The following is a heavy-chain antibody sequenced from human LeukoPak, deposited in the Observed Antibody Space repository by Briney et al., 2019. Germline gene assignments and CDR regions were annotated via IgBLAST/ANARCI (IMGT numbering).Heavy chain of an antibody. J-gene: IGHJ6*02. CDR1: GGSFSGYY. CDR2: INHSGST. D-gene: IGHD2-2*01. Sequence: PSETLSLTCAVYGGSFSGYYWSWIRQPPGKGLEWIGEINHSGSTNYNPSLKSRVTISVDTSKNQFSLKLSSVTAADTAVYYYARGLGYCSSTSCRYYYGMDVWGQGTTVTVSS. CDR3: ARGLGYCSSTSCRYYYGMDV. V-gene: IGHV4-34*01.